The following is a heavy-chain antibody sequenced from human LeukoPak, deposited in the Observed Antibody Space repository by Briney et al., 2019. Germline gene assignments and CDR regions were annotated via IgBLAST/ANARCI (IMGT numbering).Heavy chain of an antibody. Sequence: ASVKVSCKASGYTFTSYAMHWVRQAPGQGLEWMGWINAANGNTKYSQNFQGRVTITGDTSASTAYMELSSLRSEDTAVYYCARDSSGYLFDYWGQGTLVTVSS. V-gene: IGHV1-3*01. CDR2: INAANGNT. D-gene: IGHD3-22*01. CDR3: ARDSSGYLFDY. J-gene: IGHJ4*02. CDR1: GYTFTSYA.